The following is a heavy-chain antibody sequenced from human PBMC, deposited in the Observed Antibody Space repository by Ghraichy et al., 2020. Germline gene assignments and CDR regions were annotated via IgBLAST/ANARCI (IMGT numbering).Heavy chain of an antibody. CDR2: IYNDGST. V-gene: IGHV3-66*01. CDR3: ARSAGNFRTRFDD. J-gene: IGHJ4*02. Sequence: GGSLRLSCAASGFTVSTNYMTWLRQAPGKGLEWVSVIYNDGSTYYADSVKGRFTISRDNSKNTLYFQMNSLRAEDTAVYYCARSAGNFRTRFDDWGQGSLVTVSS. CDR1: GFTVSTNY. D-gene: IGHD1-7*01.